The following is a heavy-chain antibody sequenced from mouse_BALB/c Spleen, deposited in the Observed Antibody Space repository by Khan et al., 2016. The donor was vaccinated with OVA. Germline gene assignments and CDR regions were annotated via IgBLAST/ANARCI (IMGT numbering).Heavy chain of an antibody. CDR3: TRDGNYMAY. V-gene: IGHV3-1*02. CDR1: GYSITSGYA. Sequence: EVQLQESGPDLVKPSQSLSLTCTVTGYSITSGYAWHWIRQFPGNKLEWMAYIYFSGSINYNPSLKSRISVTRDTSKNQFFLQLNSVTSEDTATYSCTRDGNYMAYWVQGTSVTVSS. J-gene: IGHJ4*01. D-gene: IGHD2-1*01. CDR2: IYFSGSI.